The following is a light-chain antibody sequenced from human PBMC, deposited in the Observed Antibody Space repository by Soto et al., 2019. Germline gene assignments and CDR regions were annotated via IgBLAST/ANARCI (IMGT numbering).Light chain of an antibody. Sequence: EVVLTQSPVTLSLSPGERATLSCRASQSFRGLLAWYQQKPGQAPRLLIYGASSRATGIQDRFSGSGSGTDFTLTISRLEPEDFAVYYCKQYGSSPRTFGQGTRLEIK. J-gene: IGKJ5*01. V-gene: IGKV3-20*01. CDR3: KQYGSSPRT. CDR1: QSFRGL. CDR2: GAS.